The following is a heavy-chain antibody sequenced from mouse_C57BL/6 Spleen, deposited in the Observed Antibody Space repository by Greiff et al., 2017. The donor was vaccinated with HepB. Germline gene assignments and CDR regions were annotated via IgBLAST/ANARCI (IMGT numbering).Heavy chain of an antibody. Sequence: EVQGVESGGGLVKPGGSLKLSCAASGFTFSSYAMSWVRQTPEKRLEWVATISDGGSYTYYPDNVKGRFTISRDNAKNNLYLQMSHLKSEDTAMYYCARSSYSSYAMDYWGQGTSVTVSS. V-gene: IGHV5-4*01. D-gene: IGHD2-5*01. CDR3: ARSSYSSYAMDY. J-gene: IGHJ4*01. CDR1: GFTFSSYA. CDR2: ISDGGSYT.